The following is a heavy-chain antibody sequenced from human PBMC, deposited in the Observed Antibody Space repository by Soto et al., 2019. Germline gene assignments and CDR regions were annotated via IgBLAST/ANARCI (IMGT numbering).Heavy chain of an antibody. CDR2: INPRSGDT. V-gene: IGHV1-2*02. D-gene: IGHD2-15*01. CDR3: ALDGVVATPLGWFVP. J-gene: IGHJ5*02. CDR1: GYTFIGYY. Sequence: QVQLVQSGAEVKKPGASVKVSCKASGYTFIGYYIHWVRQAPGQGLEWMGWINPRSGDTTYAQKFQGRLTMTRDTSISTAYMELSSLRSDDTAVYYCALDGVVATPLGWFVPWGKGALGTVS.